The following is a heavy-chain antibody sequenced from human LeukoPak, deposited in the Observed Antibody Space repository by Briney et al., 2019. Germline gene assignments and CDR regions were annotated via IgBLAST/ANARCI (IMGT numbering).Heavy chain of an antibody. D-gene: IGHD7-27*01. J-gene: IGHJ5*02. CDR3: ARGGNWGNWFDP. V-gene: IGHV4-61*02. CDR2: IYTSGST. CDR1: GGPISTSNYY. Sequence: PSETLSLTCTVSGGPISTSNYYWGWIRQPAGKGLEWIGRIYTSGSTNYNPSLKSRVTISVDTSKNQFSLKLSSVTAADTAVYYCARGGNWGNWFDPWGQGTLVTVSS.